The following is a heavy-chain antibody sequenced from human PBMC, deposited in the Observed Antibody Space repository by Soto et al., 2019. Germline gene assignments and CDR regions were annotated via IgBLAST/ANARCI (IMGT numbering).Heavy chain of an antibody. J-gene: IGHJ4*02. D-gene: IGHD5-12*01. CDR1: GFTFSSYD. V-gene: IGHV3-13*01. Sequence: GGSLRLSCAASGFTFSSYDMHWVRQATGKGLEWVSAIGTAGDTYYPGSVKGRLTISRENAKNSLYLQMNSLRAGDTAVYYCARGKWLRYFDYWGQGTLVTVSS. CDR2: IGTAGDT. CDR3: ARGKWLRYFDY.